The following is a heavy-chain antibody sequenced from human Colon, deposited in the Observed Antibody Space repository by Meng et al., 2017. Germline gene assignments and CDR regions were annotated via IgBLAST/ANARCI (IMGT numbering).Heavy chain of an antibody. V-gene: IGHV1-2*02. CDR2: INAKSGDT. CDR3: ARDITGDGLVFIDF. J-gene: IGHJ4*02. Sequence: ASVKVSCKASGYTFSGYNIQWVRQAPGQGLEWMGWINAKSGDTNYAQKFQGRVTTTRDTSITTAYMELRRLRSDDMAMYYCARDITGDGLVFIDFWGQGTLVTVSS. CDR1: GYTFSGYN. D-gene: IGHD7-27*01.